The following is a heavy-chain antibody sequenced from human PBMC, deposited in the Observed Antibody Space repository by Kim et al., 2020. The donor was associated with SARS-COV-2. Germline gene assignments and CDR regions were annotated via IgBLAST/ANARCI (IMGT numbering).Heavy chain of an antibody. V-gene: IGHV1-18*01. J-gene: IGHJ6*03. CDR1: GYTFTSYG. D-gene: IGHD4-17*01. CDR3: ARNYGDPFYAYSYMDV. Sequence: ASVKVSCKASGYTFTSYGISWVRQAPGQGLEWMGWISAYNGNTNYAQKLQGRVTMTTDTSTSTAYMELRSLRSDDTAVYYCARNYGDPFYAYSYMDVWGKGTTVTVSS. CDR2: ISAYNGNT.